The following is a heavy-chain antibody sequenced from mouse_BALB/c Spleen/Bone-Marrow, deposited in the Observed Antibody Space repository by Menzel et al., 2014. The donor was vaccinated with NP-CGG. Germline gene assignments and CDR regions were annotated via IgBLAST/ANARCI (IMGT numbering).Heavy chain of an antibody. CDR3: ARHRYDVGAVDY. D-gene: IGHD2-12*01. J-gene: IGHJ4*01. V-gene: IGHV2-6-2*01. CDR2: IWSDGST. Sequence: QVQLKQSGPDLVAPSQSLSITCTVSGFSLTSYGVHWVRQPPGKGLEWLVVIWSDGSTTYNSALKSRLSISKDNSKSQVFLKMNSLQTDDTAMYYCARHRYDVGAVDYWGQGTSVTVSS. CDR1: GFSLTSYG.